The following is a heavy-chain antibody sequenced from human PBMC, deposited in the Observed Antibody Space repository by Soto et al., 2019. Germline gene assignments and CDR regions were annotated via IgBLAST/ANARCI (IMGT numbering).Heavy chain of an antibody. CDR3: VKDDGGYPSTAPH. D-gene: IGHD3-22*01. V-gene: IGHV3-23*01. J-gene: IGHJ4*02. CDR2: ISGSGDRT. CDR1: GITISNYP. Sequence: EVQLLESGGGLVQPGGSLRLSCAASGITISNYPMSWVRQAPGKGLDWVSGISGSGDRTYYPDSAKGRFTISKDSSENSLSLQLDNLGVEDTAVYFCVKDDGGYPSTAPHWGQGTLVTVSS.